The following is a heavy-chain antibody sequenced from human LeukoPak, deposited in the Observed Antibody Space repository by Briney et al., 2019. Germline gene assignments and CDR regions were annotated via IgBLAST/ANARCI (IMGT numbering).Heavy chain of an antibody. CDR1: GYNFYRYW. CDR2: IYPGDSHA. Sequence: GESLKISCMGSGYNFYRYWIGWVRQMPVRGLEWVGVIYPGDSHAIYSPSFQGHVTLSADKSISTAYLQWSSLKASDTAMYYCARHGGSEYSSGPPFDIWGQGTMVTVSS. J-gene: IGHJ3*02. D-gene: IGHD6-19*01. V-gene: IGHV5-51*01. CDR3: ARHGGSEYSSGPPFDI.